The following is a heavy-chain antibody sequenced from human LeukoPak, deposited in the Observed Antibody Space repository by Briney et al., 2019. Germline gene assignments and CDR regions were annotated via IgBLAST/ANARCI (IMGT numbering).Heavy chain of an antibody. Sequence: GGSLRLSCAASGFTVSSNYMSWVRQAPGKGLEWVSVIYSGGSTYYADSVKGRFTISRDNSKNTLYLQMNSLRAEDTAVYYCARGRSGWYLRYYGMDVWGQGTTVTVSS. CDR2: IYSGGST. V-gene: IGHV3-66*01. D-gene: IGHD6-19*01. CDR1: GFTVSSNY. CDR3: ARGRSGWYLRYYGMDV. J-gene: IGHJ6*02.